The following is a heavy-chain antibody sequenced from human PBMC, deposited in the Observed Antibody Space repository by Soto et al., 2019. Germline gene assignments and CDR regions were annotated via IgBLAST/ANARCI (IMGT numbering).Heavy chain of an antibody. V-gene: IGHV3-33*01. CDR1: GFTFSSYG. CDR2: IWYDGSNK. Sequence: GGSLRLSCAASGFTFSSYGMHWVRQAPGKGLEWVAVIWYDGSNKYYADSVKGRFTISRDNSKNTLYLQMNSLRAEDTAVYYCARFQWFGELGNAFDIWGQGTMVTVSS. J-gene: IGHJ3*02. D-gene: IGHD3-10*01. CDR3: ARFQWFGELGNAFDI.